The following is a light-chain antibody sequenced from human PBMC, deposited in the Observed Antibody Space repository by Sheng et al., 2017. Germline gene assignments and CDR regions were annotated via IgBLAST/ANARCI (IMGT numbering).Light chain of an antibody. CDR3: QQYDSYPWT. V-gene: IGKV1-39*01. CDR1: QSISTY. J-gene: IGKJ1*01. CDR2: SAS. Sequence: DIQMTQSPSSLSASVGDSVTITCRASQSISTYLNWYQQKPGKAPKLLIYSASSLQSGVPSRFSGRGSETEFTLSISSLQPDDFATYYCQQYDSYPWTFGQGTKVEIK.